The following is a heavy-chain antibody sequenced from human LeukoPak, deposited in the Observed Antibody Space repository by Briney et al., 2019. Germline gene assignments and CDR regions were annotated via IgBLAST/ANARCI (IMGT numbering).Heavy chain of an antibody. J-gene: IGHJ4*02. CDR3: ARDPDTAELSFDY. CDR1: GFTFSDYY. Sequence: GGSLRLSCAASGFTFSDYYMSWIRQTPGKGLERVSYISSSGSTIYYAGSVKGRFTISRDNAKNSLYLQMNSLRAEDTAVYYCARDPDTAELSFDYWGQGTLVTVSS. D-gene: IGHD5-18*01. CDR2: ISSSGSTI. V-gene: IGHV3-11*01.